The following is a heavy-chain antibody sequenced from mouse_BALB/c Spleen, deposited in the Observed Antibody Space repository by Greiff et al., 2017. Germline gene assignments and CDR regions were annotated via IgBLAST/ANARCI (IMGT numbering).Heavy chain of an antibody. CDR2: IRNTAKGYTT. CDR1: GFTFPDYY. J-gene: IGHJ4*01. V-gene: IGHV7-3*02. Sequence: EVNVVESGGGLVQPGGSLRLSCATSGFTFPDYYMSWVRQPPGKALEWLGFIRNTAKGYTTEYSASVKGRFTISSDHSQSILYLQMNTLRAEDSATYDCARDELFSAMDYWGQGTSVTVSS. CDR3: ARDELFSAMDY.